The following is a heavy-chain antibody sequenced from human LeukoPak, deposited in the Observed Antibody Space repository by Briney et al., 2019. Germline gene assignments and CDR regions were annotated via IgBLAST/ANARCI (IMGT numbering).Heavy chain of an antibody. CDR3: AKALEWSIAVAGPFDY. CDR2: ISWDGGST. J-gene: IGHJ4*02. CDR1: GFTFDDYT. D-gene: IGHD6-19*01. Sequence: PGGSLRLSCAASGFTFDDYTMHWVRQAPGKGLEWVSFISWDGGSTYYADSVKGRFTISRDNSKNSLYLQMNSLRTEDTALYYCAKALEWSIAVAGPFDYWGQGTLVTVSS. V-gene: IGHV3-43*01.